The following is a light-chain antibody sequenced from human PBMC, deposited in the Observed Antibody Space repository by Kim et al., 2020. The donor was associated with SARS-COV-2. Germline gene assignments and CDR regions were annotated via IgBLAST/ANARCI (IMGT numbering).Light chain of an antibody. J-gene: IGLJ3*02. Sequence: QSALTQPPSASGTPGQRVTISCSGSSSNIGTNTVNWYQQLPGTAPKLLIQTNNQRPSGVPDRFSGSKSGTSASLAISGLQSDDEAGYFCTAWDDSLNGWVFGGGTKLTVL. CDR3: TAWDDSLNGWV. CDR2: TNN. CDR1: SSNIGTNT. V-gene: IGLV1-44*01.